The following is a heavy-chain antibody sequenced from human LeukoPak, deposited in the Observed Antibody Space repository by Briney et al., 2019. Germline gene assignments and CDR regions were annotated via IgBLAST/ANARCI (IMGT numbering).Heavy chain of an antibody. V-gene: IGHV3-66*01. CDR2: IYSGGST. CDR1: GSTSSSYA. CDR3: ASGGPSTDFDY. D-gene: IGHD3-16*01. J-gene: IGHJ4*02. Sequence: PGGSLRLSCVVSGSTSSSYAMSWVRQAPGKGLEWVSVIYSGGSTYYADSVKGRFTISRDNSKNTLYLQMNSLRAEDTAVYYCASGGPSTDFDYWGQGTLVTVSS.